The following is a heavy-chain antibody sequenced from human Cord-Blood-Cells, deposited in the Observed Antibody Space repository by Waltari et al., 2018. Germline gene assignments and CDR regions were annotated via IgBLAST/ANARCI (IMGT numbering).Heavy chain of an antibody. V-gene: IGHV1-69*01. CDR3: ARDLGIAAAGIGYAFDI. CDR1: GGTFSSYA. Sequence: QVQLVQSGAEVKKPGSSVKVSCKASGGTFSSYAISWVRQAPGQGLEWMGGIIPIFGTANYAQKFQGRVTITADESTSTAYMELSSLRSEDTAVYYCARDLGIAAAGIGYAFDIWGQGTMVTVSS. CDR2: IIPIFGTA. J-gene: IGHJ3*02. D-gene: IGHD6-13*01.